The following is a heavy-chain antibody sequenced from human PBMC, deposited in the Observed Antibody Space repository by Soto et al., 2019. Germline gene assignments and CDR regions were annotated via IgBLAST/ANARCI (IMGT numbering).Heavy chain of an antibody. V-gene: IGHV1-46*01. Sequence: QVQLVQSGTEVKKPGASVKVSCKASGYTFTTHYMHWVRQAPGQGLEWMGIINPSGGRTTYALKFQGRVTMHSDTSTNTVYVELTSLGSEDTAIYFCARAGENYGSGTFSPPLRYYFNSWGQGTLVTVSS. CDR1: GYTFTTHY. J-gene: IGHJ4*02. D-gene: IGHD3-10*01. CDR2: INPSGGRT. CDR3: ARAGENYGSGTFSPPLRYYFNS.